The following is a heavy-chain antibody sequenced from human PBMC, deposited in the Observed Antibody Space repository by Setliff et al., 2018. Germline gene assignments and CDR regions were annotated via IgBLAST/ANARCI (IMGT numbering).Heavy chain of an antibody. D-gene: IGHD3-10*01. CDR1: GDSISSGSYY. CDR2: IFHSGST. CDR3: ARVADGSGSFYLGFDY. Sequence: PSETLSLTCTVSGDSISSGSYYWNWTRQHPEKGLEWLGYIFHSGSTHYNSSLKSRITISIDTSKNHFSLELNSVTAADSAVYYCARVADGSGSFYLGFDYWGQGILVTVSS. J-gene: IGHJ4*02. V-gene: IGHV4-31*03.